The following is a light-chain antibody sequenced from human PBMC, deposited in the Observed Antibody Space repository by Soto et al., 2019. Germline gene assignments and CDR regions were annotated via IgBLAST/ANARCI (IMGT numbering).Light chain of an antibody. J-gene: IGKJ1*01. CDR1: QSISSY. CDR3: QQYDSFSVT. CDR2: AAS. Sequence: DIQMTQSPSSLSASVGDRVTITCRASQSISSYLNWYQQKPGKAPKLLIYAASSLQSGVPSRFSGSGSGTDFTLTISSLQPDDFATYYCQQYDSFSVTFGQGTKVDI. V-gene: IGKV1-39*01.